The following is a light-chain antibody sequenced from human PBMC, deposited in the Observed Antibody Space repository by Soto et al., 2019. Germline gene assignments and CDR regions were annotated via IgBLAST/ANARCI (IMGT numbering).Light chain of an antibody. CDR3: SSYTSSSTLVI. CDR2: DVS. CDR1: SSDVGGYNF. Sequence: QSALTQPASVSGSPGQSITISCTGTSSDVGGYNFVSWYQQHPGKAPKLMIYDVSNRPSGISNRFSGSKSGNTASLTISGLQAEDEPDYSCSSYTSSSTLVIFGGGTKLTVL. J-gene: IGLJ2*01. V-gene: IGLV2-14*03.